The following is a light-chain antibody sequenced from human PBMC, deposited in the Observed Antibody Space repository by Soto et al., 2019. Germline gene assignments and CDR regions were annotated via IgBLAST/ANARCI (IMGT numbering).Light chain of an antibody. CDR2: DVS. Sequence: QSVLTQPASVSGSPGQSITVSCTGTSSDVGGYNYVSWYQQHPGKAPKLMIYDVSNRPSGVSSRFSGYKSGNTASLTISGLQAEDEADYYCCSYTTSSTCVFGTGTKLTVL. J-gene: IGLJ1*01. CDR1: SSDVGGYNY. CDR3: CSYTTSSTCV. V-gene: IGLV2-14*01.